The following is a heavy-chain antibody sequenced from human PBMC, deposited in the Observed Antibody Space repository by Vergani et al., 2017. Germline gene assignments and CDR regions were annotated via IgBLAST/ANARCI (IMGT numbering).Heavy chain of an antibody. CDR1: GGSISSYY. D-gene: IGHD2-15*01. CDR3: ARSSRYCSGGSCYPDAFDI. J-gene: IGHJ3*02. Sequence: QVQLQESGPGLVKPSETLSLTCTVSGGSISSYYWSWIRQPAGKGLEWIGRIYTSGSTNYNPSLKSRVTISVDTSKNQFSLKLSSVTAADTAVYYCARSSRYCSGGSCYPDAFDIWGQGTMVTVSS. CDR2: IYTSGST. V-gene: IGHV4-4*07.